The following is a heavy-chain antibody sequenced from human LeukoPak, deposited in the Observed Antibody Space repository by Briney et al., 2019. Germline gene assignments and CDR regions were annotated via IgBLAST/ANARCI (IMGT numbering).Heavy chain of an antibody. J-gene: IGHJ4*02. D-gene: IGHD6-6*01. Sequence: GGSLRLSCTASGFSFSGHWMHWARQLPGKGLVWVSRISPTGSTTSHADFVKGRFTVSRDNAKNTLYLQVNNLRAEDTAVYYCARGPNSNWSGLDFWGQGTLLTVSS. CDR1: GFSFSGHW. CDR3: ARGPNSNWSGLDF. V-gene: IGHV3-74*01. CDR2: ISPTGSTT.